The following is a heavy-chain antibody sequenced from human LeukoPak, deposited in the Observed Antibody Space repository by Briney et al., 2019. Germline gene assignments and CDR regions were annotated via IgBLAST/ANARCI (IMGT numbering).Heavy chain of an antibody. CDR3: AREGDAFDI. CDR1: GLSISNHY. V-gene: IGHV3-7*01. J-gene: IGHJ3*02. CDR2: IKQDGSLR. Sequence: GGSLRLSCAASGLSISNHYMSWVRQAPGKGLEWVANIKQDGSLRYYVESVKGRFAVSRDNAKNSVYLQMSSLRAEDTAVYYCAREGDAFDIWGQGTMVTVSS.